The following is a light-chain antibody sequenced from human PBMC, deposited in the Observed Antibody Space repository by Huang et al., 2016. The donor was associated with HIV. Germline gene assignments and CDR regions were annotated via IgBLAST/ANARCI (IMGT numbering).Light chain of an antibody. CDR3: QQYGSSPQT. J-gene: IGKJ1*01. CDR2: GAS. Sequence: EIVLTQSPGTLSLSPGERATLSCWASQTVASSYLAWYQQRLGQAPRLLIYGASSRATGIPDRFSGSGSGTDFTLTISELEPEDFAVYYCQQYGSSPQTFGQGTKVEIK. V-gene: IGKV3-20*01. CDR1: QTVASSY.